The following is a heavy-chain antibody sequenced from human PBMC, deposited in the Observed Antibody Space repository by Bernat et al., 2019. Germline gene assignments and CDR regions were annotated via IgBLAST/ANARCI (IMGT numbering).Heavy chain of an antibody. CDR3: ASTVTTSGTGVYYYYDMDV. Sequence: QVQLQESGPGLVKPSQTQSLTCTVSGGSISSGGYYWSWIRQHPGKGLEWIGYIYYSGSTYYNPSLKSRVTISVDTSKNQFSLKLSSVTAADTAVYYCASTVTTSGTGVYYYYDMDVWGQGTTVTVSS. J-gene: IGHJ6*02. V-gene: IGHV4-31*03. CDR1: GGSISSGGYY. CDR2: IYYSGST. D-gene: IGHD4-11*01.